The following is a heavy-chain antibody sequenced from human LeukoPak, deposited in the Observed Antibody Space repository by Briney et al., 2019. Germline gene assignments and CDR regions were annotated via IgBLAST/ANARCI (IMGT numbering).Heavy chain of an antibody. J-gene: IGHJ3*01. V-gene: IGHV3-48*02. CDR3: ARVGWGSFAFDV. D-gene: IGHD7-27*01. Sequence: WRSLRLSCAASGFTVSSYSMSWIRQAPGKGLDLASYISTSSSTIYYADSVRGLFTISRNNAKNSLYLQMNNLRDEETAVYCCARVGWGSFAFDVWGQGTLVTVSS. CDR1: GFTVSSYS. CDR2: ISTSSSTI.